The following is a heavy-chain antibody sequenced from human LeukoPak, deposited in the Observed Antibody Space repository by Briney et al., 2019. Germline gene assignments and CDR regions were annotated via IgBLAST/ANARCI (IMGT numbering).Heavy chain of an antibody. CDR1: GFIFSNYA. CDR2: ITGSGGNT. Sequence: GGSLRLSCAASGFIFSNYAMGWGRQAPGKGLEWVSSITGSGGNTYYADSVKGRFTFSRDNSKNTLHLQMNSLGAEDTAVYYCVRGLDYFDYWGQGTLVTVSS. V-gene: IGHV3-23*01. D-gene: IGHD6-6*01. CDR3: VRGLDYFDY. J-gene: IGHJ4*02.